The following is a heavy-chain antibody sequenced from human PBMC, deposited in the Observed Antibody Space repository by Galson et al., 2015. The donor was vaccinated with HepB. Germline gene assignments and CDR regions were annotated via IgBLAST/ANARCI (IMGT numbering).Heavy chain of an antibody. CDR2: INPDGSSR. J-gene: IGHJ4*02. D-gene: IGHD3-16*01. V-gene: IGHV3-74*01. CDR1: GFTFSSYA. CDR3: ATALWGGGL. Sequence: SLRLSCAASGFTFSSYAMHWVRQAPGMGLVWVSSINPDGSSRNYADSVKGRFTISRDNAKSTLYLQMSSLRAEDTALYYCATALWGGGLWGQGTLVTVSS.